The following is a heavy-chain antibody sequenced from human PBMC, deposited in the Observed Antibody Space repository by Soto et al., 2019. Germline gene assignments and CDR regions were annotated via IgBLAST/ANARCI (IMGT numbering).Heavy chain of an antibody. Sequence: PSETLSLTCTVSGGSISSYYWSWIRQPPGKGLEWIGYIYYSGSTNYNPSLKSRVTISVDTSKNQFSLKLSSVTAADTAVYYCARVPGRMVRGVVNWFDPRGQGTLVTVSS. CDR2: IYYSGST. CDR3: ARVPGRMVRGVVNWFDP. D-gene: IGHD3-10*01. CDR1: GGSISSYY. J-gene: IGHJ5*02. V-gene: IGHV4-59*01.